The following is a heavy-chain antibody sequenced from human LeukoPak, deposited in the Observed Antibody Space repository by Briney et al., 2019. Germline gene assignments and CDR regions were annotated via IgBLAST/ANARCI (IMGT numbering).Heavy chain of an antibody. CDR2: ISSSSSTI. V-gene: IGHV3-48*04. Sequence: PGGSLRLSCAASGFTFSSYSMNWVRQAPGKGLEWVSYISSSSSTIYYADSVKGRFTISRDNSKNTLYLQMNSLRAEDTAVYYCARGWYYDSSGYYYPDAFDIWGQGTMVTVSS. CDR1: GFTFSSYS. D-gene: IGHD3-22*01. CDR3: ARGWYYDSSGYYYPDAFDI. J-gene: IGHJ3*02.